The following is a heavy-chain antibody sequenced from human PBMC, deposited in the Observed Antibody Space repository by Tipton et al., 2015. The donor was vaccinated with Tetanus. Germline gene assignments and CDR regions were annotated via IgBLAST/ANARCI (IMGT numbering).Heavy chain of an antibody. CDR2: ISGSGGST. Sequence: SLRLSCAASGFTFSSYAMSWVRQAPGKGLEWVSAISGSGGSTYYADSVKGRFTISRDNSKNTLYLQMNSLRADDTAVYYCARDGELDTFLVTLGCLVNWGQGTLVSVSS. D-gene: IGHD5-18*01. CDR1: GFTFSSYA. J-gene: IGHJ4*02. CDR3: ARDGELDTFLVTLGCLVN. V-gene: IGHV3-23*01.